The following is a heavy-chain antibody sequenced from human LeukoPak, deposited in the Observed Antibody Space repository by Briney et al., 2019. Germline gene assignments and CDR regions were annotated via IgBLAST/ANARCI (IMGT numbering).Heavy chain of an antibody. CDR3: ARKGLPDY. J-gene: IGHJ4*02. Sequence: GGSLRLSFAASGFTFSDYWMSWVRQAPGKGLEWVANIKQDGTQKYYVDSMKGRLTISRDNAKNSLYLQMNSLRDEDTAVYYCARKGLPDYWGQGTLVTVSS. V-gene: IGHV3-7*01. CDR1: GFTFSDYW. D-gene: IGHD2-15*01. CDR2: IKQDGTQK.